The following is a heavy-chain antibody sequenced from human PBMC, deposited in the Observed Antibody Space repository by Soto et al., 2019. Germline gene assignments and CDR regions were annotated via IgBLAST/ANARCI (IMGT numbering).Heavy chain of an antibody. CDR3: AREDDYLNWFDP. CDR1: GFTFSSYS. J-gene: IGHJ5*02. D-gene: IGHD4-17*01. Sequence: PGXSLRLSCAASGFTFSSYSLNWFRQAPGKGLEWVSYISSSSSTIYYADSVKDRFTISRDNAKNSLYLQMNSLRAEDTAVYYCAREDDYLNWFDPWGQGTLVTVSS. V-gene: IGHV3-48*01. CDR2: ISSSSSTI.